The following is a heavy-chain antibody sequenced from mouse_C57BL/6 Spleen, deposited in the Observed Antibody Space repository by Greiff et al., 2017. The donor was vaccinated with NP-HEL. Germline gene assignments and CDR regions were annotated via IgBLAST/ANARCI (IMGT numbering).Heavy chain of an antibody. CDR1: GYAFTNSL. CDR3: AREDRGAMDY. CDR2: INPGSGGT. V-gene: IGHV1-54*01. Sequence: VQLQQSGAELVRPGTSVKVSCKASGYAFTNSLIEWVKQRPGQGLEWIGVINPGSGGTNYTEKFKGKATLTADKSSSTAYMQLSSLTSEDAAVYFCAREDRGAMDYWGQGTSVTVSS. J-gene: IGHJ4*01.